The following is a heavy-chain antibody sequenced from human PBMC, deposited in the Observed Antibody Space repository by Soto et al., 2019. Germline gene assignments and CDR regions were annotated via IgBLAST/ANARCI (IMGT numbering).Heavy chain of an antibody. CDR2: LYNTGST. CDR3: ARRTSYCGGDCYLNWFDP. V-gene: IGHV4-59*08. Sequence: TSETLSVTCTVSGGSISSYCWRWIRKNPGKGLEWIGYLYNTGSTIYNPSLESRVTISVDTSKNQFSLKLSSVTAADTAVYYCARRTSYCGGDCYLNWFDPWGQGTLVTVSS. D-gene: IGHD2-21*02. J-gene: IGHJ5*02. CDR1: GGSISSYC.